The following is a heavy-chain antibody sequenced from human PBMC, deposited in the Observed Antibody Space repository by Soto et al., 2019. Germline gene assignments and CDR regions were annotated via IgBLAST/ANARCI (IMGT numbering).Heavy chain of an antibody. CDR2: INPNSGGT. V-gene: IGHV1-2*04. D-gene: IGHD2-2*01. Sequence: ASVKVSCKASGYTFTGYYMHWVRQAPGQGLEWMGWINPNSGGTNYAQKFQGWVTMTRDTSISTAYMELSRLRSDDTAVYYCARDRIVVVPAATQTNYYYSYGMDVWGQGTTVT. J-gene: IGHJ6*02. CDR1: GYTFTGYY. CDR3: ARDRIVVVPAATQTNYYYSYGMDV.